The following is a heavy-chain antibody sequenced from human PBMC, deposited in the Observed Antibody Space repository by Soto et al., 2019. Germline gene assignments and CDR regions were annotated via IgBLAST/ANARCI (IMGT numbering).Heavy chain of an antibody. V-gene: IGHV3-74*01. CDR3: VRGSVYNWRGDF. D-gene: IGHD1-20*01. Sequence: EVQLVVSGGDLSQPGGSLRLSCAASGFTFSNYWMHWVRQAPGKGLVWVSRINGDGSTTSYADSVKGRFTISRDNAKNTLSLQMNSLRAEDTAVYYCVRGSVYNWRGDFWGQGTLVTVSS. CDR1: GFTFSNYW. CDR2: INGDGSTT. J-gene: IGHJ4*02.